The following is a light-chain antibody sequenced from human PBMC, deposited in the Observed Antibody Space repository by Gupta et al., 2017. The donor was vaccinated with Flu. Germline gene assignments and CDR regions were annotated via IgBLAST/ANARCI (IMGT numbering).Light chain of an antibody. J-gene: IGKJ5*01. CDR3: QQRSNWPVT. V-gene: IGKV3-11*01. CDR1: QSVTNN. CDR2: DAS. Sequence: PATLSLSPGERASPACRASQSVTNNLVWYQQKPGQAPRLLIYDASNRATGIPARFSGSGSVTDFTLTISSLEPEDFAVYYCQQRSNWPVTFGQGTRMEIK.